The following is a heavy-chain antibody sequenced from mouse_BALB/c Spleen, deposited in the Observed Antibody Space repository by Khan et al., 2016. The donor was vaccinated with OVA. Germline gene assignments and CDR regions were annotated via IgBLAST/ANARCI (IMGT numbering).Heavy chain of an antibody. J-gene: IGHJ4*01. CDR1: GYTFTDYS. V-gene: IGHV9-2-1*01. CDR2: INTETGEP. Sequence: QIQLVQSGPELKKPGETVKISCKASGYTFTDYSMHWVKQAPGKGLKRMGWINTETGEPTYADDFKGRFAFSLETSASTAYLQINNIKNEDTATDFCARGGGSYAMDYWGQGTSVTVSS. CDR3: ARGGGSYAMDY.